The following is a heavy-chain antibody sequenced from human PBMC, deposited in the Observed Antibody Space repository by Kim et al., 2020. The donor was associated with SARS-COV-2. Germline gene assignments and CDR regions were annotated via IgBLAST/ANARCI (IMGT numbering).Heavy chain of an antibody. J-gene: IGHJ4*02. Sequence: ADSVKDRFTISRDNSENSLYLQMNSLTTEDTALYYCAKVYASGNYYPPFDYWGQGTLVTVSS. CDR3: AKVYASGNYYPPFDY. D-gene: IGHD3-10*01. V-gene: IGHV3-43*01.